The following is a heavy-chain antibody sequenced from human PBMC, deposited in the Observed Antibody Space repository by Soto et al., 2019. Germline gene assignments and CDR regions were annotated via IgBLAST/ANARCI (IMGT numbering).Heavy chain of an antibody. CDR3: AKVKSRGYDYVWGSYRYTFDY. D-gene: IGHD3-16*02. V-gene: IGHV3-30*18. J-gene: IGHJ4*02. Sequence: PGGSLRLSCAASGFTFSSYGMHWVRQAPGKGLEWVAVISYDGSNKYYADSVKGRFTISRDNSKNTLYLQMNSLRAEDTAVYYCAKVKSRGYDYVWGSYRYTFDYWGQGTLVTVSS. CDR1: GFTFSSYG. CDR2: ISYDGSNK.